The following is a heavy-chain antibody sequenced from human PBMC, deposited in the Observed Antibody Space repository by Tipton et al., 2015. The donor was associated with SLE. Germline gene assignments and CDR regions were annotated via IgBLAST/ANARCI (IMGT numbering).Heavy chain of an antibody. J-gene: IGHJ6*03. CDR2: VYHTGNT. CDR1: TYSISNGHY. D-gene: IGHD3-22*01. CDR3: ASKDYYDSSGYSRYYYMDV. Sequence: TLSLTCSVSTYSISNGHYWAWVRQPPGKGLEWIGTVYHTGNTYYNPSLKSRVTMSVDTSKNQFSLKLSSVTATDTAVYYCASKDYYDSSGYSRYYYMDVWGKGTTVTVSS. V-gene: IGHV4-38-2*01.